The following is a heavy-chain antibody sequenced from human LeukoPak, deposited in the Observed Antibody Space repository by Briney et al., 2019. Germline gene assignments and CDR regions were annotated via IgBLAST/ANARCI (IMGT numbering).Heavy chain of an antibody. Sequence: GGSLRLSCVASGFTFSSYAMHWVRQAPGKGLEWVAVIAFDGSNALYADSVKGRFTISRDNAKNTLYLQMNSLRAEDTAVYYCARSFYYGSGSHGMDVWGQGTTVTVSS. V-gene: IGHV3-30-3*01. D-gene: IGHD3-10*01. CDR1: GFTFSSYA. CDR3: ARSFYYGSGSHGMDV. CDR2: IAFDGSNA. J-gene: IGHJ6*02.